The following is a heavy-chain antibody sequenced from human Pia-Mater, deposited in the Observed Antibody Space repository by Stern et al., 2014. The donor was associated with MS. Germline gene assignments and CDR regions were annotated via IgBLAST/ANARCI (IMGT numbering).Heavy chain of an antibody. V-gene: IGHV7-4-1*02. CDR1: GYTFSTYA. J-gene: IGHJ4*02. Sequence: QAQLVQSGSELKKPGASVKVSCKASGYTFSTYAMNWVRQASGQGLEWMGRINTNTGNPTYAQGCTGRFVFSWDTSVSTAYLQISSLKAEDTAVYYCAREVRRGDYWGQGTLVTVSS. D-gene: IGHD3-10*01. CDR2: INTNTGNP. CDR3: AREVRRGDY.